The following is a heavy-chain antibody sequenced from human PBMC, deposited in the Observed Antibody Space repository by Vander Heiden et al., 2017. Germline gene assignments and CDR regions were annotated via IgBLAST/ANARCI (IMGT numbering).Heavy chain of an antibody. CDR3: ARLYSYGDFDY. Sequence: QVQLVESGGGVVQPGRFMSVSCAASGFIFNNVGMQWGRKAPGKGLGWGAVIYVDGINKYYADSVKGRFTISRDNSKNTVYLQMNSLRAEETAVYYSARLYSYGDFDYWGQGTLVTVSS. J-gene: IGHJ4*02. CDR2: IYVDGINK. D-gene: IGHD5-18*01. V-gene: IGHV3-33*03. CDR1: GFIFNNVG.